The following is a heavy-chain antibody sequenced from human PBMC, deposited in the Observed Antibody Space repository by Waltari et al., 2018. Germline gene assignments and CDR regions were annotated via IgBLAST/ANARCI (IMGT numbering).Heavy chain of an antibody. CDR2: IKQDGSEK. V-gene: IGHV3-7*01. Sequence: EVQLVESGGGLVQPGGSLRLSCAASGFTFSSYWMSWVRQAPGKGLEWVANIKQDGSEKYYVDSVKGRFTIARDNAKNSLYLQMNRLRAEDTAVYYCARDGRRVLLWFRESKYYMDVWGKGTTVTVSS. D-gene: IGHD3-10*01. CDR3: ARDGRRVLLWFRESKYYMDV. J-gene: IGHJ6*03. CDR1: GFTFSSYW.